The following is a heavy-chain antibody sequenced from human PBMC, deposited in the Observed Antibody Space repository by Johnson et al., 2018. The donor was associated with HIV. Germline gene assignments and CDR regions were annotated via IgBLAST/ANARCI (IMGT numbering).Heavy chain of an antibody. CDR1: AFSFSNYP. D-gene: IGHD2-21*01. Sequence: QVQLVESGGGVVQPGRSLRLSCAASAFSFSNYPMHWVRQAPGKGLEWVAVISYDGSNKYYTDSVKGRFTISRDNAKNSLYLQMNSLRAEDTALYYCAKEVAYCGGDCYSGAFDIWGQGTMVTVSS. CDR3: AKEVAYCGGDCYSGAFDI. V-gene: IGHV3-30*04. CDR2: ISYDGSNK. J-gene: IGHJ3*02.